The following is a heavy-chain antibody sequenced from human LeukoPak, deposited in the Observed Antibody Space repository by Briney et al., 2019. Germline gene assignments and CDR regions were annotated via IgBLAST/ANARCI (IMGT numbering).Heavy chain of an antibody. Sequence: SETLSLTCTVSSGSISSSSYYWGWIRQPPGKGLEWIGSIYYSGGTYYNPSLKSRVTISVDTSKNQFSLKLSSVTAADTAVYYCARHQSGSYYGNFDYWGQGTLVTVSS. D-gene: IGHD1-26*01. CDR2: IYYSGGT. CDR1: SGSISSSSYY. V-gene: IGHV4-39*01. J-gene: IGHJ4*02. CDR3: ARHQSGSYYGNFDY.